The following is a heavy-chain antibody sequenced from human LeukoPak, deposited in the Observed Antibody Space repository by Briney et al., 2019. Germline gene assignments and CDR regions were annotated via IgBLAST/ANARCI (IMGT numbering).Heavy chain of an antibody. V-gene: IGHV3-23*01. CDR3: AKGATVVVVTTIQY. Sequence: PGGSLRLSCAASGFTFSSYAMSWVRQAPGKGLEWVSTISGSGGGTYYADSVKGRFTISRDNSKNTLFLQMNSLRAEDTAVYYCAKGATVVVVTTIQYWGQGTLVIVSS. CDR1: GFTFSSYA. D-gene: IGHD3-22*01. J-gene: IGHJ1*01. CDR2: ISGSGGGT.